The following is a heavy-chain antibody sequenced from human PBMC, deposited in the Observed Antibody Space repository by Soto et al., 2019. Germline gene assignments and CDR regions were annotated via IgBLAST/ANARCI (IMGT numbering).Heavy chain of an antibody. CDR2: ISASGTST. CDR1: GFTFSSYA. CDR3: AKDFDYSSSFADF. Sequence: EVQLLESGGGLVQPGGSLRLSCAVSGFTFSSYAMSWVRQAPGKGLEWVSAISASGTSTYYADSVKGRYTISRDNSRSTLYLQMNSLRAEDTAVYYFAKDFDYSSSFADFWGQGTLVTVSS. V-gene: IGHV3-23*01. J-gene: IGHJ4*02. D-gene: IGHD6-13*01.